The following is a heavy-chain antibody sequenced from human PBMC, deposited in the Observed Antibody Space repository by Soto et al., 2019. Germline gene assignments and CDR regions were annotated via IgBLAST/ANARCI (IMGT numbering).Heavy chain of an antibody. Sequence: SETLSLTCTVSGDSISSGDYYWSWIRQPPGKGLEWIGCIYYSGNTYYNPSLKSRVTISVDRSKNQFSLKLSSVTAADTAVYYCARHLTYCSAGSCYSDFPYYGMDVWGQGTTVTVSS. D-gene: IGHD2-15*01. CDR2: IYYSGNT. CDR3: ARHLTYCSAGSCYSDFPYYGMDV. V-gene: IGHV4-39*01. J-gene: IGHJ6*02. CDR1: GDSISSGDYY.